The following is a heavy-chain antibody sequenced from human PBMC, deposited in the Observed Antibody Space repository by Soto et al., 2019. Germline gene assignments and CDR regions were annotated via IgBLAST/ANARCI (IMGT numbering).Heavy chain of an antibody. CDR3: TTGIGDM. D-gene: IGHD1-20*01. V-gene: IGHV3-15*01. J-gene: IGHJ3*02. Sequence: EVQLVESGGGLVKPGGSLRLSCVASGFTFSNAWMSWVRQAPGKGLEWVGRINTKTDGGTIDYAAPVKGRFTISRXXXXXXXXXXXXXXXXXXXAVYHCTTGIGDMWGQGTTVTVSS. CDR2: INTKTDGGTI. CDR1: GFTFSNAW.